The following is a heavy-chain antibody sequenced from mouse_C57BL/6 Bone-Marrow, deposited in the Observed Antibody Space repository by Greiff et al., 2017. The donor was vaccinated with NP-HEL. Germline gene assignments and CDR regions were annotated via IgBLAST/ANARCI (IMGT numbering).Heavy chain of an antibody. J-gene: IGHJ2*01. V-gene: IGHV5-4*01. Sequence: DVMLVESGGGLVKPGGSLKLSCAASGFTFSSYAMSWVRQTPEKRLEWVATISDGGSYTYYPDNVKGRFTISRDNAKNNLYLQMSHLKSEDTAMYYCGRDGANWSYFGYWGKGTTLTV. CDR1: GFTFSSYA. CDR2: ISDGGSYT. D-gene: IGHD4-1*01. CDR3: GRDGANWSYFGY.